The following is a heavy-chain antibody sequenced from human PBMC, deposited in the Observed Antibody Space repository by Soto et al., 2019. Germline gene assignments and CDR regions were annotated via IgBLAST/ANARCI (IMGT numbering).Heavy chain of an antibody. Sequence: ASVYVPYKTSGYTFSRYYMHWVRQAPGQWLEWMGIINPSSGSRNYAKKFLGRLNVTREKSTSTVYMEMNGLNSEDTAMYYFARGVVVKVYEMWG. J-gene: IGHJ6*03. D-gene: IGHD2-8*01. CDR2: INPSSGSR. CDR1: GYTFSRYY. V-gene: IGHV1-46*01. CDR3: ARGVVVKVYEM.